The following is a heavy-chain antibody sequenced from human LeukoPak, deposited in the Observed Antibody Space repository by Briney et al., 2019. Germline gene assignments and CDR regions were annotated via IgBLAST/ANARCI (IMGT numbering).Heavy chain of an antibody. V-gene: IGHV3-9*01. CDR1: GFTFDDYA. J-gene: IGHJ4*02. Sequence: GRSLRLSCAASGFTFDDYAMHWVRQAPGKGLEWVSGISWNSGSIGYADSVKGRFTISRDNAKNSLYLQMNSLRAEDTALYYCAKDIGVEMATTLDYWGQGTLVTVSS. D-gene: IGHD5-24*01. CDR3: AKDIGVEMATTLDY. CDR2: ISWNSGSI.